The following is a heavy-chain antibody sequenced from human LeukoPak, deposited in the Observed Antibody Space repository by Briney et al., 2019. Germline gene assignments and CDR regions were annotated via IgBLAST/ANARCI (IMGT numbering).Heavy chain of an antibody. J-gene: IGHJ5*02. Sequence: ASVKVSCKASGYTFTSYGISWVRQAPGQGLEWMGWISAYNGNTNYAQKLQGRVTMTTDTSTSTAYMELRSLRSDDTAVYYCARGRGSGHKENWFDPWGQGTLVTVSS. CDR3: ARGRGSGHKENWFDP. D-gene: IGHD6-19*01. V-gene: IGHV1-18*01. CDR1: GYTFTSYG. CDR2: ISAYNGNT.